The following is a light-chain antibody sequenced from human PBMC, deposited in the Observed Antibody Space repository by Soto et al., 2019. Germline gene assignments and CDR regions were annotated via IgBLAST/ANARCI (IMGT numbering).Light chain of an antibody. J-gene: IGKJ2*01. CDR2: GAS. CDR3: QQDGDSPYT. Sequence: EIVLTQSPGTLSLSPGERATLSCRASQSVSSSYLAWYQQKPGQAPRLLIYGASSRATGIPDRFCGSGSGTDFTLTISRLEPEDFAVYYWQQDGDSPYTFGQGTKLEIK. V-gene: IGKV3-20*01. CDR1: QSVSSSY.